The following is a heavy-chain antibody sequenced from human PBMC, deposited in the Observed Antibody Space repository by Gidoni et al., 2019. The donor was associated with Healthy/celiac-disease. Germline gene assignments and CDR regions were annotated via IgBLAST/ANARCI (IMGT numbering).Heavy chain of an antibody. D-gene: IGHD3-22*01. CDR1: GFTFSSYS. J-gene: IGHJ3*02. CDR3: ARDSSGYFDAFDI. CDR2: ISSSSSYI. Sequence: EVQLVESGGGLVKPGGSLRISCAASGFTFSSYSMNWVRQAPGKGLEWVSSISSSSSYIYYADSVKGRFTISRDNAKNSLYLQMNSLRAEDTAVYYCARDSSGYFDAFDIWGQGTMVTVSS. V-gene: IGHV3-21*01.